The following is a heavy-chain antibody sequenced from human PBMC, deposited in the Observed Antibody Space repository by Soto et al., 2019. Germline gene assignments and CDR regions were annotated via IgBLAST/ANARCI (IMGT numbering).Heavy chain of an antibody. Sequence: QVQLVQSGAEVKKPGSSVKVSCKASGGTFSSYAISWVRQAPGQGLEWMGGIIPIFGTANYAQKFQGRVTITADESTSTAYMELSSLRSEDTAVXYXXXXXRYSSSHPLYYFDYWGQGTLVTVSS. J-gene: IGHJ4*02. CDR2: IIPIFGTA. CDR1: GGTFSSYA. CDR3: XXXXRYSSSHPLYYFDY. V-gene: IGHV1-69*01. D-gene: IGHD6-6*01.